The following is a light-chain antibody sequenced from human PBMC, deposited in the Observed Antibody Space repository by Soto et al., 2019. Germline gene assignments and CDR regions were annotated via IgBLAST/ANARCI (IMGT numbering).Light chain of an antibody. Sequence: QSVLTQPPSASGTPGQRVTISCSGSSSNIGSNYVYWYQQLPETAPKLLIYRNDQRPSGVPDRFSGSKSGTSASLAIRGLRSEDEADYYCAVWDDGPSSRWLFGGGTKLTVL. CDR1: SSNIGSNY. CDR2: RND. V-gene: IGLV1-47*01. CDR3: AVWDDGPSSRWL. J-gene: IGLJ3*02.